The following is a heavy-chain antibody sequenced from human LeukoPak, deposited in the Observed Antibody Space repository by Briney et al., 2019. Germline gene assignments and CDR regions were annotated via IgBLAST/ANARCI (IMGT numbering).Heavy chain of an antibody. CDR1: GFTFSSYA. V-gene: IGHV3-23*01. Sequence: GGSLRLSCAASGFTFSSYAMSWVRQAPGKGLEWVSGISGSGGSTYYADSVKGRFTISRDNSKHTLYLQMNSLRAEDTAVYYCAKVRRYYASAGYWGQGTLVTVSS. D-gene: IGHD3-22*01. CDR2: ISGSGGST. J-gene: IGHJ4*02. CDR3: AKVRRYYASAGY.